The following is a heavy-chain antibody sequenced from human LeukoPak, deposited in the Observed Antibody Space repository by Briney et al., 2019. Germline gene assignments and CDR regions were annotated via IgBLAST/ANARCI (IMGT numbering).Heavy chain of an antibody. V-gene: IGHV4-39*07. Sequence: SETLSLTCTVSGGSISSSSYYWGWIRQPPGKGLEWIGSIYYSGSTYYNPSLKSRVTISVDTSKNQFSLKLSSVTAADTAVYYCARDPVENYYDSSGYSDYWGQGTLVTVSS. CDR1: GGSISSSSYY. CDR2: IYYSGST. J-gene: IGHJ4*02. D-gene: IGHD3-22*01. CDR3: ARDPVENYYDSSGYSDY.